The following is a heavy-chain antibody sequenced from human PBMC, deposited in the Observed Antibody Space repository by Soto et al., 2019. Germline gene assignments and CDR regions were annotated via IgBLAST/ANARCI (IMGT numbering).Heavy chain of an antibody. J-gene: IGHJ3*01. CDR1: GFSLSTSGVG. Sequence: QITLKESGPTLVKPTQTLTLTCIFSGFSLSTSGVGVGWIRQPPGKSLEWLALIYWDDEKRYNPSLRNRLTLTKDSSKNQVVLTMTNLDPVDTATYYCAHRRARTAALDDAYDVWGQGTLVVVSS. CDR2: IYWDDEK. CDR3: AHRRARTAALDDAYDV. D-gene: IGHD6-13*01. V-gene: IGHV2-5*02.